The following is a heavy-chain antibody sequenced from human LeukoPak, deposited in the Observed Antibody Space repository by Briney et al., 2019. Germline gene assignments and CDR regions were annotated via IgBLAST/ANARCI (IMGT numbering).Heavy chain of an antibody. CDR1: GFNFTNFG. J-gene: IGHJ4*02. V-gene: IGHV3-23*01. Sequence: GGSLRLSCAASGFNFTNFGMIWVRQAPGKGLEWVSGIRNSGGTTNYADSVKGRFTISRDNSKDTLYLQMNSLRAEDTAVYYCAKDRGYWGQGTLVTVSA. CDR3: AKDRGY. CDR2: IRNSGGTT.